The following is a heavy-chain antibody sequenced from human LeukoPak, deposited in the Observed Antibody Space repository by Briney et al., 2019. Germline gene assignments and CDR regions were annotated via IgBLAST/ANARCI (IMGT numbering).Heavy chain of an antibody. CDR1: GIHFSTSG. Sequence: GGSLRLSCAASGIHFSTSGMSWVRQAPGKGLEWVSGISGSGETTYYADSVKGRFIISRDNSNSTLFLHMSSLKVEDTAIYYCAKGLDWFDPWGQGTLVTVSS. CDR3: AKGLDWFDP. CDR2: ISGSGETT. D-gene: IGHD3/OR15-3a*01. V-gene: IGHV3-23*01. J-gene: IGHJ5*02.